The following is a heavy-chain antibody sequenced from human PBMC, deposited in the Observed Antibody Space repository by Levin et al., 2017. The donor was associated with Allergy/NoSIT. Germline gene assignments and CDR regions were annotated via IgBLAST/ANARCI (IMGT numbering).Heavy chain of an antibody. CDR1: GFTFSSYA. CDR3: AKLTTVTTSGYYFDY. D-gene: IGHD4-17*01. J-gene: IGHJ4*02. CDR2: ISGSGGST. V-gene: IGHV3-23*01. Sequence: GGSLRLSCAASGFTFSSYAMSWVRQAPGKGLEWVSAISGSGGSTYYADSVKGRFTISRDNSKNTLYLQMNSLRAEDTAVYYCAKLTTVTTSGYYFDYWGQGTLVTVSS.